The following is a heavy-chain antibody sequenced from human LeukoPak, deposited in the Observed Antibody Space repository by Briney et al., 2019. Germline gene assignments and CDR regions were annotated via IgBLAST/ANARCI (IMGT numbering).Heavy chain of an antibody. V-gene: IGHV4-34*01. CDR1: GGSFSGYY. D-gene: IGHD3-9*01. Sequence: SGTLSLTCAVSGGSFSGYYWSWVRQPPGKGLEWVGEINHSGSNNYNPSLKSRVTISVDTSKNQFSLKLSSVTAADTAVYYCARGTGYRRGYFDYWGQGTLVTVSS. J-gene: IGHJ4*02. CDR2: INHSGSN. CDR3: ARGTGYRRGYFDY.